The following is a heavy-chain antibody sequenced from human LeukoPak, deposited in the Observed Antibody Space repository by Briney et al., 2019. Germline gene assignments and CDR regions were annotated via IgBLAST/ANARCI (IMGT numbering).Heavy chain of an antibody. D-gene: IGHD1-26*01. CDR3: ARQEWELTFLFDY. CDR1: GGSISSGDYY. V-gene: IGHV4-30-4*08. CDR2: IYYSGST. J-gene: IGHJ4*02. Sequence: SSQTLSLTCTVSGGSISSGDYYWSWLRHPPGKGLEWIGYIYYSGSTYYNPSLKSRVTISVDTSKNQFSLKLSSVTAADTAVYYCARQEWELTFLFDYWGQGTLVTVSS.